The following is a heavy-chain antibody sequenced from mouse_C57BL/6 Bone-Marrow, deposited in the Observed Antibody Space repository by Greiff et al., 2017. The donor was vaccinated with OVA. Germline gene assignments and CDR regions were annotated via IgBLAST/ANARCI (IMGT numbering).Heavy chain of an antibody. V-gene: IGHV1-54*01. CDR2: INPGSGGT. J-gene: IGHJ2*01. CDR3: ARKDYGNYD. Sequence: QVQLQQSGAELVRPGTSVKVSCKASGYSFTNYLIEWVKQRPGQGLEWIGVINPGSGGTNYNEKFKGKATLTADKSSSPAYMQLSSLTSEDSAVYFCARKDYGNYDWGQGTTLTVSS. CDR1: GYSFTNYL. D-gene: IGHD2-1*01.